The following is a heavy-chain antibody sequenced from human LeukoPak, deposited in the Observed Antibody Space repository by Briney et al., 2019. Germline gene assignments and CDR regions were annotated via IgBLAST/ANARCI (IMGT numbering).Heavy chain of an antibody. J-gene: IGHJ4*02. CDR3: ARGVANSPDY. V-gene: IGHV4-34*01. Sequence: SETLSLTCAVYGGSFSGYYWSWIRQPPGKGLEWIGEINHSGSTNYNPSLKSRVTISVDTSKNQFSLKLSSVTAADTVVYYCARGVANSPDYWGQGTLVTVSS. D-gene: IGHD1-7*01. CDR2: INHSGST. CDR1: GGSFSGYY.